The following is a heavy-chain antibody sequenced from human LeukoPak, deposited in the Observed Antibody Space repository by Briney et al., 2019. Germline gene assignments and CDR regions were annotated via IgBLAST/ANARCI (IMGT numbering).Heavy chain of an antibody. CDR3: ARGRPSYRSHRGVFDY. J-gene: IGHJ4*02. V-gene: IGHV4-39*07. CDR2: IYYSGST. CDR1: GGSISSSSYY. D-gene: IGHD3-10*01. Sequence: SETLSLTCTVSGGSISSSSYYWGWIRQPPGKGLEWIGGIYYSGSTYYNPSLKSRVTISVDTSKNQFSLKLSSVTAADTAVYYCARGRPSYRSHRGVFDYWGQGTLVTVSS.